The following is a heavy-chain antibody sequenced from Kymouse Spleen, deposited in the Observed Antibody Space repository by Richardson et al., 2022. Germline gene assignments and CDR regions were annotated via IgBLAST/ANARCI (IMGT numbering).Heavy chain of an antibody. CDR2: ISYDGSNK. CDR3: AKVGYSSSSGDYYYYYGMDV. V-gene: IGHV3-30*18. CDR1: GFTFSSYG. Sequence: QVQLVESGGGVVQPGRSLRLSCAASGFTFSSYGMHWVRQAPGKGLEWVAVISYDGSNKYYADSVKGRFTISRDNSKNTLYLQMNSLRAEDTAVYYCAKVGYSSSSGDYYYYYGMDVWGQGTTVTVSS. D-gene: IGHD6-6*01. J-gene: IGHJ6*02.